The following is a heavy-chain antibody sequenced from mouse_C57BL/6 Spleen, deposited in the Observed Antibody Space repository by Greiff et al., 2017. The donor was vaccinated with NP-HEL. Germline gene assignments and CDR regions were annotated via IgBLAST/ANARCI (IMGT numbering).Heavy chain of an antibody. Sequence: VKLMESGPELVKPGASVKLSCKASGYTFTSYDINWVKQRPGQGLEWIGWIYPRDGSTKYNEKFKGKATLTVDTSSSTAYMELHSLTSEDSAVYFCARSSYYGNSWFAYWGQGTLVTVSA. CDR1: GYTFTSYD. V-gene: IGHV1-85*01. CDR2: IYPRDGST. CDR3: ARSSYYGNSWFAY. D-gene: IGHD1-1*01. J-gene: IGHJ3*01.